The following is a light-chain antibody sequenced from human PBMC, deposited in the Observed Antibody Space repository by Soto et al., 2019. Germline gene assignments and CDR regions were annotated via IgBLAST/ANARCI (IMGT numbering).Light chain of an antibody. CDR1: QGISTY. J-gene: IGKJ4*01. V-gene: IGKV1-9*01. CDR3: QQLNGYQLT. Sequence: DIQLTQSPSFLSSSAGDRVIITCRARQGISTYLAWYQQKPGKAPKLLIYSASTLQSGVPSRFSGSGSGTEFTLTINSLQPEDFATYYCQQLNGYQLTFGGGTKVEIK. CDR2: SAS.